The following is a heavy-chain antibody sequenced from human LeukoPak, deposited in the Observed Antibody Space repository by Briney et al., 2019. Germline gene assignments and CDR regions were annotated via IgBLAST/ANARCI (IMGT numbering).Heavy chain of an antibody. J-gene: IGHJ6*03. CDR1: GFTVSSNY. D-gene: IGHD6-6*01. V-gene: IGHV3-53*01. CDR2: IYSGGST. Sequence: GGSLRLSCAASGFTVSSNYMSWVRQAPGKGLEWVSVIYSGGSTYYADSVKGRFTISRDNSKNTLYLQMNSLRAEDTAVYYCARDRADSSFHYYYYYMDVWGKGTTVTVSS. CDR3: ARDRADSSFHYYYYYMDV.